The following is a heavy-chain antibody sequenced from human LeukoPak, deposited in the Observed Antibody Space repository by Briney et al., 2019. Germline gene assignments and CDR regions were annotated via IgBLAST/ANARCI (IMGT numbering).Heavy chain of an antibody. Sequence: PSETLSLTCTVSGGSISSCDYYWSWIRQPPGKGLEWIGYVYYSGTTYDNPSLKTRLAISVDKSQNQFSLKLTSVTAADTAVYYCASSGYAFREFDNWGQGTLVTVS. CDR2: VYYSGTT. V-gene: IGHV4-30-4*01. J-gene: IGHJ4*02. D-gene: IGHD3-22*01. CDR1: GGSISSCDYY. CDR3: ASSGYAFREFDN.